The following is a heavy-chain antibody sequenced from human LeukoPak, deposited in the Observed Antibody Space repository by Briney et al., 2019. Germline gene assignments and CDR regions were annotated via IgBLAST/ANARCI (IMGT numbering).Heavy chain of an antibody. V-gene: IGHV4-59*01. D-gene: IGHD5-18*01. J-gene: IGHJ4*02. Sequence: PSETLSLTCTVSGGSISSYYWSWIRQPPGKGLEWIGYIYYSGSTNYNPSLKSRVTISVDTSKNQFSLKLSSVTAADTAVYYCARESDTFDFDYWGQGTLITVSS. CDR3: ARESDTFDFDY. CDR1: GGSISSYY. CDR2: IYYSGST.